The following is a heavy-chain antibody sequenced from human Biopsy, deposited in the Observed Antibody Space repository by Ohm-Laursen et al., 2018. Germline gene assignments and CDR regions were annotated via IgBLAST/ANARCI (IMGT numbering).Heavy chain of an antibody. V-gene: IGHV1-2*02. D-gene: IGHD3-9*01. J-gene: IGHJ1*01. Sequence: AASVKVSCKASGYTFTDYFLHWVRQAPGQGLEWMGWINPNSVGTYYAQKFQDRVTVAADTSTSTATMELRSLRSDDTAVYYCATKLTGYFHRWGQGTLVIVSS. CDR1: GYTFTDYF. CDR3: ATKLTGYFHR. CDR2: INPNSVGT.